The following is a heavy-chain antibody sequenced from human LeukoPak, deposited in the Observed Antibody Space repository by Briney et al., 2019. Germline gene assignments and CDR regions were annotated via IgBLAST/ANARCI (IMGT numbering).Heavy chain of an antibody. V-gene: IGHV3-30*03. CDR3: ARDGGGSGWYYFDY. D-gene: IGHD6-19*01. Sequence: GGSLRLSCVASGFTFSDYSLNWVRQAPGKGLEWVAVISYDGSNKYYADSVKGRFTISRDNSKNTLYLQMNSLRAEDTAVYYCARDGGGSGWYYFDYWGQGTLVTVSS. J-gene: IGHJ4*02. CDR2: ISYDGSNK. CDR1: GFTFSDYS.